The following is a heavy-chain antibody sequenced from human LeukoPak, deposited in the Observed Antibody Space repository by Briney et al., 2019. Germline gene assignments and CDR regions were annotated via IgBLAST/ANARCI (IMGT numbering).Heavy chain of an antibody. J-gene: IGHJ4*02. CDR2: INTNTGNP. V-gene: IGHV7-4-1*02. CDR1: GYTFTTYA. D-gene: IGHD2-8*01. Sequence: GASVKVSCKASGYTFTTYAMNWVRQAPGQGLEWMGWINTNTGNPTYAQGFTGRFVFSLDTSDNTAYLQISSLQAEDTAVYYCASFFCTSGLCYYLDYWGQGTLVTVSS. CDR3: ASFFCTSGLCYYLDY.